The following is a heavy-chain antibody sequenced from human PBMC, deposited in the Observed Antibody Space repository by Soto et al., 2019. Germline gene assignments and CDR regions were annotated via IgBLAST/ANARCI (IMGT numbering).Heavy chain of an antibody. CDR1: GGSISSGGYS. CDR2: IYYSGST. Sequence: QVQLQESGPGLVKPSQTLSLTCTVSGGSISSGGYSWTWIRQHPGKGLEWIGYIYYSGSTYYKPSLTSRVTISVDTSKNQLSLQLSSVTAADTAVYYCAVASSWHPGAFDIWGQGTTVTVSS. J-gene: IGHJ3*02. CDR3: AVASSWHPGAFDI. D-gene: IGHD3-16*02. V-gene: IGHV4-31*03.